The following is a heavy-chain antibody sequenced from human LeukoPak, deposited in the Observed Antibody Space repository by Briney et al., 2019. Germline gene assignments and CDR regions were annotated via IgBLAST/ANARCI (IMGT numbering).Heavy chain of an antibody. Sequence: ASVKVSCKASGGTFSSYAISWVRRAPGQGLEWMGGIIPIFGTANYAQKFQGRVTITADESTSTAYMELSSLRSEDTAVYYCARSGASVLRFLEWLPGSEDYWGQGTLVTVSS. J-gene: IGHJ4*02. D-gene: IGHD3-3*01. CDR2: IIPIFGTA. CDR3: ARSGASVLRFLEWLPGSEDY. V-gene: IGHV1-69*13. CDR1: GGTFSSYA.